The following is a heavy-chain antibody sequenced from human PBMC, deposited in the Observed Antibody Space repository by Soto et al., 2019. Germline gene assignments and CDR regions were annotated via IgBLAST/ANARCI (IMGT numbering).Heavy chain of an antibody. CDR2: MYNTGST. Sequence: QVQLQESGPGLVKPSETLSLTCTVSGGTISRYYWSWIRQPPGKGLEWIGYMYNTGSTVYNPSFKGRVTLSVDTSKDPFSLELKAVTAADTAVYYCARDLWGYCGTDCYPLDVWGQGTTVTVSS. J-gene: IGHJ6*02. CDR1: GGTISRYY. V-gene: IGHV4-59*01. D-gene: IGHD2-21*02. CDR3: ARDLWGYCGTDCYPLDV.